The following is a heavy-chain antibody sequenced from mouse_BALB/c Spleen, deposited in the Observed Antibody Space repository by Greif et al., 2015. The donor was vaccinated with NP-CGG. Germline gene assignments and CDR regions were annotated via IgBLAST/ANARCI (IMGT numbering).Heavy chain of an antibody. D-gene: IGHD2-4*01. CDR2: ISSGGST. V-gene: IGHV5-6-5*01. CDR3: ARRGDYDTYAMDY. Sequence: EVKLVESGGGLVKPGGSLKLSCAASGFTFSSYAMSWGRQTPEKRLEWVASISSGGSTYYPDSVKGRFTISRDNARNILYLQMSSLRSEDTAMYYCARRGDYDTYAMDYWGQGTSVTVSS. CDR1: GFTFSSYA. J-gene: IGHJ4*01.